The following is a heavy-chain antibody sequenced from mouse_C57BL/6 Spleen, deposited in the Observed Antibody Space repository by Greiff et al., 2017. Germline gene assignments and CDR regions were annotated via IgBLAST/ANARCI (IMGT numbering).Heavy chain of an antibody. CDR3: ARPIYYAMDY. CDR2: IDPVDGET. Sequence: VQLQQSGAELVKPGASVKLSCTASGFNIKDYYMHWVKQRTEQGLEWIGRIDPVDGETKYAPKFPGKATITADTSSNAAYLQLSSLTSEDTAVYYCARPIYYAMDYWVPGTSVTVSS. V-gene: IGHV14-2*01. CDR1: GFNIKDYY. J-gene: IGHJ4*01.